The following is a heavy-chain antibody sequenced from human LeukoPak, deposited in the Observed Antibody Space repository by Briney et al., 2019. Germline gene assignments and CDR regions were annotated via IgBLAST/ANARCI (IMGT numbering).Heavy chain of an antibody. D-gene: IGHD2-15*01. V-gene: IGHV3-74*01. CDR1: GFTFSSYW. J-gene: IGHJ4*02. CDR3: AGGGPTWAAY. Sequence: GGSLRLSCAASGFTFSSYWMHWVRQAPGKGLVWVSRITAGTNSADSVKGRFTISRDNAKNTLYLQMSSLRAEDTAVYYCAGGGPTWAAYWGRGTLVTVSS. CDR2: ITAGT.